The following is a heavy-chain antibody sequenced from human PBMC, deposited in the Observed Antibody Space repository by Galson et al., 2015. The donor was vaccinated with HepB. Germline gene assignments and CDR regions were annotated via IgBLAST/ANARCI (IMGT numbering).Heavy chain of an antibody. D-gene: IGHD6-25*01. CDR1: GFTFSSYG. V-gene: IGHV3-23*01. Sequence: SLRLSCAASGFTFSSYGMSWVRQAPGKGLEWVSGISGSGDNTYYADSVKGRCTISRDNSKNTLYLQMNSLRAEDTAVYYCAKAYPSGYSSGCMDYWGQGTLVTVSS. CDR3: AKAYPSGYSSGCMDY. CDR2: ISGSGDNT. J-gene: IGHJ4*02.